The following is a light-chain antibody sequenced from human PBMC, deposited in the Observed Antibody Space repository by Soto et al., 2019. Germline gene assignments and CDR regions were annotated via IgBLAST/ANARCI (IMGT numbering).Light chain of an antibody. CDR1: SSDVGGYNY. CDR3: TSYTSSSLVV. V-gene: IGLV2-14*01. Sequence: QSALTQPASVSGSPGQSITISCTGTSSDVGGYNYVSWYQQHPGKAPILMIYDVSNRPSGVSNRFSGSKSGNTASLTISGLQAEDEADYYFTSYTSSSLVVFGGGTKLTVL. CDR2: DVS. J-gene: IGLJ2*01.